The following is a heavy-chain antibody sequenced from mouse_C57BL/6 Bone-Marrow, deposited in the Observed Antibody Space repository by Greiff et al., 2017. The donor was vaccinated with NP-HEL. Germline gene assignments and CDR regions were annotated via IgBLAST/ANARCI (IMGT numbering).Heavy chain of an antibody. Sequence: EVQRVESGGGLVQPGGSLSLSCAASGFTFTDHYMSWVRLPPGKALEWLGFIRNKANGYTTEYSASVKGRFTISRDNSQSILYLQMNALRAEDSATYYCARSIYYDYADDPFYAMDYWGQGTSVTVSS. D-gene: IGHD2-4*01. CDR2: IRNKANGYTT. V-gene: IGHV7-3*01. CDR3: ARSIYYDYADDPFYAMDY. CDR1: GFTFTDHY. J-gene: IGHJ4*01.